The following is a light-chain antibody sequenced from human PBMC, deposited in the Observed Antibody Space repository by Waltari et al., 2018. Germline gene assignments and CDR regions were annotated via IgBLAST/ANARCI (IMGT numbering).Light chain of an antibody. CDR2: AAS. V-gene: IGKV1-9*01. J-gene: IGKJ4*01. Sequence: DIQLTQSPSFLSTSVGDRVTITCRANQDISSYLAWYQQKPGKAPKLLISAASTVQSPVPSRFSGSGSGTECTLTISSLQSEDIATYYCQQRLSYPLTFGGGTKVEIK. CDR3: QQRLSYPLT. CDR1: QDISSY.